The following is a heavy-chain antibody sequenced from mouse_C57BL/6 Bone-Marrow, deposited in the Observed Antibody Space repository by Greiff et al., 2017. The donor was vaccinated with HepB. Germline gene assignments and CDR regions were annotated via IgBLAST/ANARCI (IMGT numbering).Heavy chain of an antibody. V-gene: IGHV14-2*01. CDR3: ARRDGSSNYYAMDY. Sequence: EVKLVESGAELVKPGASVKLSCTASGFNIKDYYMHWVKQRTEQGLEWIGRIDPEDGETKYAPKFQGKATITADTSSNTAYLQLSSLTSEDTAVYYCARRDGSSNYYAMDYWGQGTSVTVSS. CDR1: GFNIKDYY. D-gene: IGHD1-1*01. J-gene: IGHJ4*01. CDR2: IDPEDGET.